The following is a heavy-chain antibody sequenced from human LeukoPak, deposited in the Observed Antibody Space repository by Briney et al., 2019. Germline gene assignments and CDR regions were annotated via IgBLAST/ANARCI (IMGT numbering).Heavy chain of an antibody. V-gene: IGHV4-59*01. CDR2: IYYSGST. CDR3: ARAGATHYYYYMDV. CDR1: GGSISSYY. J-gene: IGHJ6*03. Sequence: SETLSLTCTVSGGSISSYYWSWIRQPPGKGLEWIGYIYYSGSTNYNPSLKSRVTISVDTSKNQFFLNLSSVTAADTAVYYSARAGATHYYYYMDVWGKGTTVTVSS.